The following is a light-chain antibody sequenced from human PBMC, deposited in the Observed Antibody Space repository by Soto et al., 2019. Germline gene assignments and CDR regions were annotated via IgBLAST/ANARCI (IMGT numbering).Light chain of an antibody. Sequence: QSALTQPASVSGSPGQSITISCNGTSSDVGGYNYVSWYQQHPGKAPKVMIYDVSNRPSGVSNRFSGSKSGNTASLTISGLQAEDEADYYCSSYTSSSTLVVFGGGTKLTVL. CDR2: DVS. V-gene: IGLV2-14*01. CDR3: SSYTSSSTLVV. CDR1: SSDVGGYNY. J-gene: IGLJ2*01.